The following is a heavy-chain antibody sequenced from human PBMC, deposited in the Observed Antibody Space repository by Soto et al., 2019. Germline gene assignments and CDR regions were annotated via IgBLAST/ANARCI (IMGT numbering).Heavy chain of an antibody. J-gene: IGHJ6*02. CDR3: ARDDRDDFWSGYYYYGMDV. CDR2: IYHSGST. CDR1: GGSISSSNW. D-gene: IGHD3-3*01. Sequence: QVQLQESGPGLVKPSGTLSLTCAVSGGSISSSNWWSWVRQPPGKGLEWIGEIYHSGSTNYNPSLKSRVTISVDNSKNQFSLKLSSVTAADTAVYYCARDDRDDFWSGYYYYGMDVWGQGTTVTVSS. V-gene: IGHV4-4*02.